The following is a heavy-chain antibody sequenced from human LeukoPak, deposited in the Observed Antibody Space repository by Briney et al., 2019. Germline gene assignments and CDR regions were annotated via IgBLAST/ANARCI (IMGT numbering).Heavy chain of an antibody. V-gene: IGHV4-59*01. D-gene: IGHD3-10*01. Sequence: SETLSPTCTVSGGSINSYYWSRIRQPPGKGLEWIGYIYYSGSTNYNPSLKSRVTISVDTSKNQFSLKLGSVTAADTAVYYCASKGYYGSGRFDYWGQGTLVTVSS. CDR1: GGSINSYY. CDR3: ASKGYYGSGRFDY. J-gene: IGHJ4*02. CDR2: IYYSGST.